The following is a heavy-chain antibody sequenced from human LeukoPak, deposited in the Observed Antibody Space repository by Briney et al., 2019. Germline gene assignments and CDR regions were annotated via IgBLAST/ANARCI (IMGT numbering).Heavy chain of an antibody. CDR1: GFTFSSFW. V-gene: IGHV3-7*01. D-gene: IGHD3-22*01. CDR3: NTSHYSSGFD. Sequence: GGSLRLSCAASGFTFSSFWMSWVRQAPGKGLEWVANIKQDGSAKFYVDSVKGRFTISRDNAKNSLYLQMNSLRAEDTAVYYCNTSHYSSGFDWGQGTLVTVSS. J-gene: IGHJ4*02. CDR2: IKQDGSAK.